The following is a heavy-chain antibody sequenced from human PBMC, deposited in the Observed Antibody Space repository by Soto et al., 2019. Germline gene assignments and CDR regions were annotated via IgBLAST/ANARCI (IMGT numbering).Heavy chain of an antibody. J-gene: IGHJ6*02. CDR2: IWYDGSNK. CDR3: ARGGGQVLMVYAPDYYYYGMDV. D-gene: IGHD2-8*01. Sequence: QVQLVESGGGVVQPGRSLRLSCAASGFTFSSYGMHWVRQAPGKGLEWVAVIWYDGSNKYYADSVKGRCTISRDNYKNTLFLQMNSLRAEDTAVYYCARGGGQVLMVYAPDYYYYGMDVWGQGTTVTVSS. V-gene: IGHV3-33*01. CDR1: GFTFSSYG.